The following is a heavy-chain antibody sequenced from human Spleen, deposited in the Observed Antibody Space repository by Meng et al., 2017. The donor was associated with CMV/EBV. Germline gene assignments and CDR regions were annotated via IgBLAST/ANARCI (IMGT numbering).Heavy chain of an antibody. CDR2: IIPIFGTA. V-gene: IGHV1-69*12. J-gene: IGHJ4*02. Sequence: QVQLVQYGAEVKKPASSRKASWKASGGNLSRNAISWVRQAPGQGLAWMGGIIPIFGTANYAQKFQGRVTITADESTSTAYMELSSLRSEDTAVYYCARDPGWGSGYYPLHYWGQGTLVTVSS. D-gene: IGHD3-22*01. CDR1: GGNLSRNA. CDR3: ARDPGWGSGYYPLHY.